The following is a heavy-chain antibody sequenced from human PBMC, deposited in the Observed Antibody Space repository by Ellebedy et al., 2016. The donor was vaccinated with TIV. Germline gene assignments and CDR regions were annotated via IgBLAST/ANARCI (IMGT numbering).Heavy chain of an antibody. J-gene: IGHJ2*01. CDR3: ARDRIMGGSGSYYPRRDWYFDL. D-gene: IGHD3-10*01. CDR1: GGTFSSYA. V-gene: IGHV1-69*13. Sequence: ASVKVSCKASGGTFSSYAISWVRQAPGQGLEWMGGIIPIFGTANYAQKFQGRVTITADESTSTAYMELSSLRSEDTAVYYCARDRIMGGSGSYYPRRDWYFDLWGRGTLVTVSS. CDR2: IIPIFGTA.